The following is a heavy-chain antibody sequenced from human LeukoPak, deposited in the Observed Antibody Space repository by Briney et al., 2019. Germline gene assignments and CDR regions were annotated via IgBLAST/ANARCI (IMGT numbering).Heavy chain of an antibody. CDR2: IYYSGST. Sequence: PSGTLSLTCAVSGGSISSSNWWSWVRQPPGKGLEWIGYIYYSGSTYYNPSLKSRVSISLDTSKNQFSLKLSSVTAADTAVYYCTRENMNYYDSSGYYFSSPTHYWGQGTLVTVSS. V-gene: IGHV4-4*02. CDR1: GGSISSSNW. D-gene: IGHD3-22*01. J-gene: IGHJ4*02. CDR3: TRENMNYYDSSGYYFSSPTHY.